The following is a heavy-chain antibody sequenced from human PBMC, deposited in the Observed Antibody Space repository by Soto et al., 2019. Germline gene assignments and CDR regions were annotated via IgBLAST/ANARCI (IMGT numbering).Heavy chain of an antibody. CDR1: GGSISSYY. CDR2: IYYSGST. Sequence: SETLSLTCTVSGGSISSYYWSWIRQPPGKGLEWIGYIYYSGSTDYNPSLKSRVTISVDTSKNQFSLKLSSVAAADTAVYYCAIPHMVRDPSGAFDIWGQGTMVTVSS. D-gene: IGHD3-10*01. CDR3: AIPHMVRDPSGAFDI. J-gene: IGHJ3*02. V-gene: IGHV4-59*08.